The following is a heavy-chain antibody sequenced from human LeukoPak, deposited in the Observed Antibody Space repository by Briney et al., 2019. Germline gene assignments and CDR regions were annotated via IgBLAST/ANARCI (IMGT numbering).Heavy chain of an antibody. Sequence: GGSLRLSCAASGFTFSSYGMNWVRQAPGKGLEWVSSISSSSSYIYYADSVKGRFTISRDNAKNSLYLQMNSLRAEDTAVYYCARDENDYGEVNWFDPWGQGTLVTVSS. D-gene: IGHD4-17*01. CDR2: ISSSSSYI. V-gene: IGHV3-21*01. CDR1: GFTFSSYG. J-gene: IGHJ5*02. CDR3: ARDENDYGEVNWFDP.